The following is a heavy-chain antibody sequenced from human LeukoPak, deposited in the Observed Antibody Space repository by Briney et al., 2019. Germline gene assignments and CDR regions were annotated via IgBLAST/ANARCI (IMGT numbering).Heavy chain of an antibody. CDR3: ARRHSSGWLGDWFDP. Sequence: GGSLRLSCAASGFTLSTYWMSWVRQAPGKGLEWVANIKQDGSEKYYVDSVKGRFTISRDNAKNSLYLQMNSLRAEDTAVYYYARRHSSGWLGDWFDPWGQGTLVTVSS. J-gene: IGHJ5*02. V-gene: IGHV3-7*01. CDR2: IKQDGSEK. CDR1: GFTLSTYW. D-gene: IGHD6-19*01.